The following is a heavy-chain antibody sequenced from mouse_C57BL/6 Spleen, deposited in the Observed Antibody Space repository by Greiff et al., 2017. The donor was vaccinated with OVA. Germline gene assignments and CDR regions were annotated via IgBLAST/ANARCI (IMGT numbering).Heavy chain of an antibody. CDR3: ARNPHYDPFFAY. CDR2: IHPNSGST. Sequence: QVHVKQPGAELVKPGASVKLSCKASGYTFTSYWMHWVKQRPGQGLEWIGMIHPNSGSTNYNEKFKSKATLTVDKSSSTAYMQLSSLTSEDSAVYYCARNPHYDPFFAYWGQGTLVTVSA. D-gene: IGHD2-4*01. CDR1: GYTFTSYW. J-gene: IGHJ3*01. V-gene: IGHV1-64*01.